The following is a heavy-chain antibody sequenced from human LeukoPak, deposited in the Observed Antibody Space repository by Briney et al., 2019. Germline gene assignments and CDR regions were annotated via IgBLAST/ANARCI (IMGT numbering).Heavy chain of an antibody. V-gene: IGHV3-7*01. Sequence: GGSLRLSCAASGCTFSDSWMSWVRQAPGKGLEWVANMNQDGSEKDYVDSVKGRFTISRDNARTSLYLQMGSLRAEDTAVYYCATYTHWVAGDVWGQGTTVTVSS. CDR3: ATYTHWVAGDV. CDR1: GCTFSDSW. CDR2: MNQDGSEK. D-gene: IGHD3-16*01. J-gene: IGHJ6*02.